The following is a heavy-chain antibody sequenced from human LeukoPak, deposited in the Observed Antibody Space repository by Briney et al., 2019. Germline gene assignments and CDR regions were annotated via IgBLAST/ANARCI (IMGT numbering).Heavy chain of an antibody. J-gene: IGHJ6*03. D-gene: IGHD4-23*01. V-gene: IGHV1-69*06. CDR2: IIPIFGTA. CDR1: GGTFSSYA. Sequence: GASVKVSCKASGGTFSSYAISWVRQAPGQGLEWMGGIIPIFGTADYAQKFQGRVTITADKSTSTAYMELSSLRSEDTAVYYCARARFTVVTGPSHYYYYMDVWGKGTTVTVSS. CDR3: ARARFTVVTGPSHYYYYMDV.